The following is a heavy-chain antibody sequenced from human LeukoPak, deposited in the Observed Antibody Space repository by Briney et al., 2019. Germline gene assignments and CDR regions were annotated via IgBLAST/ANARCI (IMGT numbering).Heavy chain of an antibody. J-gene: IGHJ4*02. CDR3: ARDQADNDFWSGYYDY. CDR1: GYTFTSYY. D-gene: IGHD3-3*01. Sequence: GASVKVSCKASGYTFTSYYMHWVRQAPGQGLEWMGIINPSGGGTSYAQKFQGRVTMTRDTSTSTVYMELSSLRSEDTAVYYCARDQADNDFWSGYYDYWGQGTLVTVSS. CDR2: INPSGGGT. V-gene: IGHV1-46*01.